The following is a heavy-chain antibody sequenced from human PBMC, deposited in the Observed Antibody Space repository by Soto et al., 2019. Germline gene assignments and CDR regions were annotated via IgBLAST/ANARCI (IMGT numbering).Heavy chain of an antibody. CDR3: ARAPYRTCVAGADFDC. CDR1: GGSISSYY. Sequence: QVQLQESGPGLVKPSETLSLTCTVSGGSISSYYWSWIRQPPGKGLEWIGYIYYSGSTNYNPSLKSRVNIAVDTSKNQCSLKLGSVTAADTAVYYCARAPYRTCVAGADFDCWGQGTLVTVSS. J-gene: IGHJ4*02. CDR2: IYYSGST. D-gene: IGHD6-19*01. V-gene: IGHV4-59*01.